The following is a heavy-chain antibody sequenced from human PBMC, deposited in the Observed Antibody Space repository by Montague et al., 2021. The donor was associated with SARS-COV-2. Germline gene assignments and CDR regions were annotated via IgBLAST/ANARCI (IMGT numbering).Heavy chain of an antibody. D-gene: IGHD6-25*01. Sequence: PALVTPTQTLTLTCTFSGFSLSTSGVGVGWIRQPPGKALEWLALXYWXSDKRYSPSLKSRLTITKDTSKNPVVLTMTNMDPVDTATYYCAHSIAAIEAESSYYYYYYGMDVWGQGTTVTVSS. CDR3: AHSIAAIEAESSYYYYYYGMDV. J-gene: IGHJ6*02. CDR2: XYWXSDK. CDR1: GFSLSTSGVG. V-gene: IGHV2-5*02.